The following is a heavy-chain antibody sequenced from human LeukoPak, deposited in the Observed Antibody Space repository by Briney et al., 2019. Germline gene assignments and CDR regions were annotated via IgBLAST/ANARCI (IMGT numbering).Heavy chain of an antibody. Sequence: ASVKVSCKASGYTFTSYDINWVRQATGQGLEWMGWMNPNSGNTGYAQKFQGRVTMTRNTSISTAYMELSSLRSEDTTVHYCARGAMLGCSGGSCYSYWGQGTLVTVSS. J-gene: IGHJ4*02. CDR2: MNPNSGNT. V-gene: IGHV1-8*01. D-gene: IGHD2-15*01. CDR3: ARGAMLGCSGGSCYSY. CDR1: GYTFTSYD.